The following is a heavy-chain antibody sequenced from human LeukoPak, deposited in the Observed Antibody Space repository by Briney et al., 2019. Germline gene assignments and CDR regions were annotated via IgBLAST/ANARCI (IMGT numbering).Heavy chain of an antibody. Sequence: PGGSLRLSCAASGFTFSSYAMSWVRQAPGKGLEWVSAISGSGGSTYYADSVKGRFTISRDNSKNTLYLQMNSLRAEDTAVYCCAKYLGYCTNGVCYLDYWGQGTLVTVSS. V-gene: IGHV3-23*01. CDR2: ISGSGGST. CDR3: AKYLGYCTNGVCYLDY. J-gene: IGHJ4*02. D-gene: IGHD2-8*01. CDR1: GFTFSSYA.